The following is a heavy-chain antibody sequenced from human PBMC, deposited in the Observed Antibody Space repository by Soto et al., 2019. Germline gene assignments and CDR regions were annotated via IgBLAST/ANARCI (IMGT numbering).Heavy chain of an antibody. V-gene: IGHV1-69*13. CDR3: ARAAYNWNYASYPFDP. J-gene: IGHJ5*02. CDR1: GGTFSSYA. CDR2: IIPIFGTA. Sequence: ASVKVSCKASGGTFSSYAISWVRQAPGQGLEWMGGIIPIFGTANYAQKFQGRVTITADESTSTAYMELSSLRSEDTAVYYCARAAYNWNYASYPFDPWGQGTLVTVSS. D-gene: IGHD1-7*01.